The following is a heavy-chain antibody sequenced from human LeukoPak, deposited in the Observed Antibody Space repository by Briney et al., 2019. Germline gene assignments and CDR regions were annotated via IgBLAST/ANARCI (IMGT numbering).Heavy chain of an antibody. D-gene: IGHD3-3*01. J-gene: IGHJ5*02. CDR3: ARGGTDFWSGYSTTNWFDP. CDR1: GFTFSSYE. V-gene: IGHV3-48*03. CDR2: ISRSGSTI. Sequence: QPGGSLRLSCAASGFTFSSYEMNWVRQAPGKGLEWVSYISRSGSTIYYADSVKGRFTISRDNAKNSLYLQMNSLRAEDTAVYYCARGGTDFWSGYSTTNWFDPWGQGTLVTVSS.